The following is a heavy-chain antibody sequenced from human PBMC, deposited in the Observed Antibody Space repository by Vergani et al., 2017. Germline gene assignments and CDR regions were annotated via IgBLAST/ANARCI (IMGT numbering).Heavy chain of an antibody. CDR3: AREPLVTSSDAYRFHYMDV. CDR2: TSTDGST. CDR1: GGAVNSGSNF. V-gene: IGHV4-61*02. D-gene: IGHD3-16*01. Sequence: QVQLQESGPGLVKPSQTLSLTCSVSGGAVNSGSNFWTWIRQPAGKGLEWIGRTSTDGSTNYNPSLKSRVTVSVDTSKTQISLRLTSVTAEDTAVYYCAREPLVTSSDAYRFHYMDVWGKGTTVTVSS. J-gene: IGHJ6*03.